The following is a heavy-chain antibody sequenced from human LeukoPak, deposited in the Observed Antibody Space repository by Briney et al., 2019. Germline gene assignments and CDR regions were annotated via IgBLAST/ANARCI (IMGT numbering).Heavy chain of an antibody. CDR2: INPNSGGT. CDR1: GYTFTSYY. J-gene: IGHJ5*02. Sequence: GASVKVSCKASGYTFTSYYMHWVRQAPGQGLEWMGRINPNSGGTNYAQKFQGRVTMTRDTSISTAYMELSRLRSDDTAVYYCARGGPSFGSKYNWFDPWGQGTLVTVSS. V-gene: IGHV1-2*06. D-gene: IGHD3-10*01. CDR3: ARGGPSFGSKYNWFDP.